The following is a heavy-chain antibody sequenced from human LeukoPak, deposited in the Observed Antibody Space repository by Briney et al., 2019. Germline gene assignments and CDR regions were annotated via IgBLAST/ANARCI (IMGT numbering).Heavy chain of an antibody. CDR2: INTDGSRT. CDR3: AREPAAVAGIDH. D-gene: IGHD6-19*01. V-gene: IGHV3-74*01. J-gene: IGHJ4*02. CDR1: GFTFYRFW. Sequence: GGSLRLSCVAFGFTFYRFWVHWVRQAPGNGLVSVSRINTDGSRTSYADSVKGRFTVSREKAKNTLYLQMNSLRGEDTAVYYCAREPAAVAGIDHWGQGTLVTVSS.